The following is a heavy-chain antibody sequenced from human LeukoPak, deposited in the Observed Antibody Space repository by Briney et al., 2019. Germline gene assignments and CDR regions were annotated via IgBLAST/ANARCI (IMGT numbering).Heavy chain of an antibody. D-gene: IGHD2-2*03. CDR1: GGSFSGYY. Sequence: KSSETLSLTCAVYGGSFSGYYWSWIRQPPGKGLEWIGEINHSGSTNYNPSLKSRVTISVEKSKNQFSLKVNSVTAADTAVYYCAKLGLDDYYFDYWGQGTLVTVSS. CDR3: AKLGLDDYYFDY. CDR2: INHSGST. J-gene: IGHJ4*02. V-gene: IGHV4-34*01.